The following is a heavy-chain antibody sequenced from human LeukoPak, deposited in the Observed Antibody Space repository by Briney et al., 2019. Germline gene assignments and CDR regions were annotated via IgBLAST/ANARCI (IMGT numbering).Heavy chain of an antibody. D-gene: IGHD3-10*01. CDR2: IYYSGST. V-gene: IGHV4-59*08. Sequence: PSETLSLTCTVSGGSISSYYWSWIRQPPGKGVEWIGYIYYSGSTNYNPSLKSRVIISVDTSKNQFSLILSSVTAADTAVYYCARQERYYGSGSYTYFQHWGQGTLVAVSS. CDR1: GGSISSYY. CDR3: ARQERYYGSGSYTYFQH. J-gene: IGHJ1*01.